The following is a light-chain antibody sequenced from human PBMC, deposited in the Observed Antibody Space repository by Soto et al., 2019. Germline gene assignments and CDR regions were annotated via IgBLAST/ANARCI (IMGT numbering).Light chain of an antibody. CDR1: QSVGSN. CDR3: QHYNYWPPKT. Sequence: EVIMTQSPATLSVSPGERATLSCRASQSVGSNLAWYQQKPGQAPRVLIYSAYTRATGIPARFSGSGSGTDFTLTIGSLQSEDFAVYYCQHYNYWPPKTFGQGTKVDIK. CDR2: SAY. J-gene: IGKJ1*01. V-gene: IGKV3-15*01.